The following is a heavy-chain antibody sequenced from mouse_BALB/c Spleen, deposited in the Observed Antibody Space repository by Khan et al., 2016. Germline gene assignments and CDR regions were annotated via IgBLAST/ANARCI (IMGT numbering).Heavy chain of an antibody. V-gene: IGHV3-2*02. CDR3: TRAPTATRYFDV. CDR1: GYSITSDYA. J-gene: IGHJ1*01. CDR2: IRYSGST. Sequence: EVQLQESGPGLVKPSQSLSLTCTVTGYSITSDYAWNWIRQFPGNKLEWMGYIRYSGSTTYNPSLKSRISITRATSKNQFFLQLYSVTTEATATYYCTRAPTATRYFDVWGAGTTVTVSS. D-gene: IGHD1-2*01.